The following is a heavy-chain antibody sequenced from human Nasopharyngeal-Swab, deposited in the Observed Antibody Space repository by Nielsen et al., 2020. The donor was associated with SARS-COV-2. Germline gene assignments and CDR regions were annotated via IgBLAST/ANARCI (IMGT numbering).Heavy chain of an antibody. Sequence: SLKISCAASGFKFDDYAMHWVRQGPGQGLEWVSGISWNSGDTGYADSVKGRFTISRDDAKNSLYMQMNSLRPEDTALYYCVKDVKTVVGITTIFDSWSQGTLVTVSS. J-gene: IGHJ4*02. CDR3: VKDVKTVVGITTIFDS. CDR2: ISWNSGDT. V-gene: IGHV3-9*01. D-gene: IGHD2-21*01. CDR1: GFKFDDYA.